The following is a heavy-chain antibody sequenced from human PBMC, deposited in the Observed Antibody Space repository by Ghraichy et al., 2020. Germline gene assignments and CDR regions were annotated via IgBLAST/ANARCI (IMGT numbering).Heavy chain of an antibody. CDR3: ARVYGYEHDAFNI. CDR1: GGSFSGYY. J-gene: IGHJ3*02. V-gene: IGHV4-34*01. Sequence: SETLSLTCAVYGGSFSGYYWSWIRQPPGKGLEWIGEINHSGSTNYNPSLKSRVAISIDTSKNQFSLKLSSVTAADTAIYYCARVYGYEHDAFNIWGQGTMVTVSS. D-gene: IGHD5-12*01. CDR2: INHSGST.